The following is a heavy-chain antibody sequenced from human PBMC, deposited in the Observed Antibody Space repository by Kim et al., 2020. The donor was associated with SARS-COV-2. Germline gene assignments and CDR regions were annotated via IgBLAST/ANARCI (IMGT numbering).Heavy chain of an antibody. V-gene: IGHV3-23*01. CDR3: AKRPPMIVADF. J-gene: IGHJ4*02. CDR1: GFTFSSSG. CDR2: ITSGGIT. D-gene: IGHD3-22*01. Sequence: GGSLRLSCAASGFTFSSSGMSWVRQAPGKGLQYVSTITSGGITYYADSVKGRFTISRDNSKNTLYLQMNSLRGEDTAVYYFAKRPPMIVADFWGQGTLVT.